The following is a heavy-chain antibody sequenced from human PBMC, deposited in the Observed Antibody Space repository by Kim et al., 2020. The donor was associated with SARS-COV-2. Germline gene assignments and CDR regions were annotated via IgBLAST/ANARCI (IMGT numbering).Heavy chain of an antibody. CDR3: ASVELVHVPGWI. Sequence: GGSLRLSCAASGFTFSGYWMHWVRQAPGKGLEWVSSISCNGTTTSYADSVKGRFTMSRDNAKNSLYLQMNSLRTADTAIYYCASVELVHVPGWIWGQ. CDR1: GFTFSGYW. J-gene: IGHJ1*01. CDR2: ISCNGTTT. V-gene: IGHV3-74*01. D-gene: IGHD3-10*02.